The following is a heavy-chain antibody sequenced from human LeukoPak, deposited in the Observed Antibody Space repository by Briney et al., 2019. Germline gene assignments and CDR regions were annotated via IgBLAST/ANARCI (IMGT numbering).Heavy chain of an antibody. CDR1: GYTFTGYY. D-gene: IGHD1-26*01. CDR3: AGTSGSHRAFDI. J-gene: IGHJ3*02. Sequence: ASVKVSCKASGYTFTGYYMHWVRQAPGQGLEWMGWINPNSGGTNYAQKFQGRVTMTRDTSVSTAYMELSRLRSDDTAVYYCAGTSGSHRAFDIWDQGTMVTVSS. V-gene: IGHV1-2*02. CDR2: INPNSGGT.